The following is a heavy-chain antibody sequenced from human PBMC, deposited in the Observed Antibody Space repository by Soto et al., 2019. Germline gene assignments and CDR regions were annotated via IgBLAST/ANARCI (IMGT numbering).Heavy chain of an antibody. V-gene: IGHV3-23*01. CDR2: IDSRGYNT. Sequence: DVQLLESGGGLVQPGGSLTLSCVASGFTFSNFSMSWVRQAPGEGLEWISLIDSRGYNTYYADSVKGRFTLSRDNSHNTLFLQMNSLRAEDTALYYCAKDLGEGDDYPIFDYWGQGTLVTVSS. J-gene: IGHJ4*02. CDR1: GFTFSNFS. D-gene: IGHD3-16*01. CDR3: AKDLGEGDDYPIFDY.